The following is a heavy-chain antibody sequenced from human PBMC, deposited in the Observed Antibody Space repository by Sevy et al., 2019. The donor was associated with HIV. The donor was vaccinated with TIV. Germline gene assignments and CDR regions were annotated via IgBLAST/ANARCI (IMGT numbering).Heavy chain of an antibody. CDR2: IYVDGRTA. CDR1: GFTFSSYW. Sequence: GGSLRLSCAASGFTFSSYWMHWVRQAPGKGLVWLSRIYVDGRTASYADSVKGRFAISRDNAKNTLYLQMNSLRDEDTAVYYCGRVPVAAAGTGIDYWGQGTLVTVSS. D-gene: IGHD6-13*01. J-gene: IGHJ4*02. V-gene: IGHV3-74*01. CDR3: GRVPVAAAGTGIDY.